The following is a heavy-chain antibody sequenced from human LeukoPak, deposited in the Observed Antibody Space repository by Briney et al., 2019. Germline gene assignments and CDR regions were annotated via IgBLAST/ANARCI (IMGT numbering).Heavy chain of an antibody. D-gene: IGHD6-6*01. Sequence: SETLSLTCSVLGGSISSYYWTWVRQPPGKGLEWIGYIYYSGSTYYNPSLKSRVTISVDTSKNQFSLKLSSVTAADTAVYYCAQAHPSNIAAHYWGQGTLVTVSS. CDR3: AQAHPSNIAAHY. CDR1: GGSISSYY. V-gene: IGHV4-59*06. CDR2: IYYSGST. J-gene: IGHJ4*02.